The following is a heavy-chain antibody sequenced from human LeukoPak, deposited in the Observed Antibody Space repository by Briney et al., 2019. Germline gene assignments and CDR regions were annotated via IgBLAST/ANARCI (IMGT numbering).Heavy chain of an antibody. D-gene: IGHD1-26*01. CDR2: INPNSGGT. J-gene: IGHJ5*02. V-gene: IGHV1-2*02. CDR3: ASVMGGYNWFDP. Sequence: ASVTVSCTASGYTFTGYYMHWVRQAPGQGLEWMGWINPNSGGTNYAQKFQGRVTMTRDTSISTAYMELSRLRSDDTAVYYCASVMGGYNWFDPWGQGTLVTVSS. CDR1: GYTFTGYY.